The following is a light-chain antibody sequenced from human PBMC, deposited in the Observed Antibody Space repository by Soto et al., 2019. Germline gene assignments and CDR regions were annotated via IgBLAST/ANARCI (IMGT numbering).Light chain of an antibody. CDR3: ASNTPTWV. CDR1: SGNIGGQNS. CDR2: EVT. V-gene: IGLV2-14*03. Sequence: QSALTQPASVSGSPGQTISISCIGTSGNIGGQNSVSWYQQYPGKAPKLIIYEVTKRPSGISNRFSGSKSANTASLTISGLQADDEDSYYCASNTPTWVFGGGTKLTVL. J-gene: IGLJ3*02.